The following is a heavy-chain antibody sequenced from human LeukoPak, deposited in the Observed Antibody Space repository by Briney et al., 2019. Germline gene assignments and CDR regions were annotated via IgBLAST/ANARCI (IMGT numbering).Heavy chain of an antibody. D-gene: IGHD3-10*01. J-gene: IGHJ4*02. V-gene: IGHV1-46*01. CDR2: INPSIGDT. Sequence: GASVKVSCKTSGYTFTRHYIHWVRQAPGQGLEWMGIINPSIGDTSYAQKFQGRVTMTRDTFTSTVYMELSSLRSEDTAAYYCARDRGSGSYHFDYWGQGTLVTVSS. CDR1: GYTFTRHY. CDR3: ARDRGSGSYHFDY.